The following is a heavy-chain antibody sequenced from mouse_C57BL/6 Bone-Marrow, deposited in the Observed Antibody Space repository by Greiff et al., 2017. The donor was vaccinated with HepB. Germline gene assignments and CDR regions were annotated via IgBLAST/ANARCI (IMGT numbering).Heavy chain of an antibody. D-gene: IGHD1-1*01. V-gene: IGHV14-4*01. Sequence: VQLQQSGAELVRPGASVKLSCTASGFNIKDDYMHWVKQRPEQGLEWIGWIDPENGDTEYASKFQGKATITADTSSNTAYLQLSSLTSEDTAVYYWKGYYYGSSYGYYAMDYWGQGTSVTVAS. CDR3: KGYYYGSSYGYYAMDY. CDR2: IDPENGDT. CDR1: GFNIKDDY. J-gene: IGHJ4*01.